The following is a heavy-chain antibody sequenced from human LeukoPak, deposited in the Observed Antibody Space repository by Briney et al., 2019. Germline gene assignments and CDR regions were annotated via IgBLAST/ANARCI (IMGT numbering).Heavy chain of an antibody. CDR1: GFTVSNDY. Sequence: GGSLRLSCAASGFTVSNDYMAWVRQAPGRGLEWVSLIYGDGTTFYTDSAKGRFTISRDNFKNTLYLQMSSLRPEDTALYYCARDRAGAQSWVALDPWGQGTLVTVSS. CDR2: IYGDGTT. J-gene: IGHJ5*02. V-gene: IGHV3-66*02. D-gene: IGHD3-10*01. CDR3: ARDRAGAQSWVALDP.